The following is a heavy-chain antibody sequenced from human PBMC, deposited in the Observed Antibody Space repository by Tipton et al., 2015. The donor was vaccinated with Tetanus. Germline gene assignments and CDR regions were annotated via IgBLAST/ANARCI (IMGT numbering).Heavy chain of an antibody. V-gene: IGHV4-34*01. Sequence: TLSLTCAVSGGSFSSFYWSWIRQPPGKGLEWIGEINHRGGNSYNPSLKSRVTISVDTSKNQFSLNMSSVTAADTAVYYCVRGRGLGAYSYGFEYWGQGALVTVSS. J-gene: IGHJ4*02. CDR1: GGSFSSFY. CDR3: VRGRGLGAYSYGFEY. CDR2: INHRGGN. D-gene: IGHD5-18*01.